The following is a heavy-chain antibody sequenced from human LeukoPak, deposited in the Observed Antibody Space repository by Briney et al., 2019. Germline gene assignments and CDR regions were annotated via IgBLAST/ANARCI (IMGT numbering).Heavy chain of an antibody. Sequence: ASVTVSCMASGYTFPSYYMHWVRQAPGQGLEWMGIINPSGGSTSYAQKFQGRVTITRGMSTSTVYMDRSSLRSDDTAVCYGARDRCRIEARRGNWFDPWGQGALVTVSS. D-gene: IGHD6-6*01. J-gene: IGHJ5*02. CDR2: INPSGGST. CDR1: GYTFPSYY. CDR3: ARDRCRIEARRGNWFDP. V-gene: IGHV1-46*01.